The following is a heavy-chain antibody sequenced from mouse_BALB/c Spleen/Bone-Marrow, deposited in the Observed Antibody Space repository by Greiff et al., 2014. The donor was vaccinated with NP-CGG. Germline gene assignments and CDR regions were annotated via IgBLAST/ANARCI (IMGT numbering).Heavy chain of an antibody. CDR1: GYAFTYYL. CDR2: INPGTGGT. Sequence: QVQLQQSGAEQVRPGTSVKVSCKAAGYAFTYYLIDWIKQRPGQRPGQGFEWIGVINPGTGGTNYNEKFKGRATLTADNSSSTAYMQLSSLTSDDSAVYFCARRPWFAYWGQGTLVTVSA. CDR3: ARRPWFAY. V-gene: IGHV1-54*01. J-gene: IGHJ3*01.